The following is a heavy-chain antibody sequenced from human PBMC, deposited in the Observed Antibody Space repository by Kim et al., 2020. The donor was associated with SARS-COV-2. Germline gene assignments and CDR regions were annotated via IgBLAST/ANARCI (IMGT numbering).Heavy chain of an antibody. CDR3: AREGVISSSWYAAIYNWFYP. V-gene: IGHV3-21*01. CDR1: GFTFSSYS. CDR2: ISSSSSYI. D-gene: IGHD6-13*01. Sequence: GGSLRLSCAASGFTFSSYSMNWVRQAPGKGLEWVSSISSSSSYIYYADSVKGRFTISRDNAKNSLYLQMNSLRAEDTAVYYCAREGVISSSWYAAIYNWFYPCGQRTLVTVSS. J-gene: IGHJ5*02.